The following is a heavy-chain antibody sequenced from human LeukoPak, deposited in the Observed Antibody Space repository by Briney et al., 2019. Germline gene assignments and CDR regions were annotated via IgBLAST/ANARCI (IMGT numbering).Heavy chain of an antibody. D-gene: IGHD2-15*01. V-gene: IGHV3-23*01. CDR3: AKVILPRGYCSGGSCQADY. J-gene: IGHJ4*02. CDR1: GFTFSSYA. CDR2: ISGSGGST. Sequence: PGGSLRLSCAASGFTFSSYAMSWVRQAPGKGLEWVSAISGSGGSTYYADSVKGRFTISRDNSKNTLYLQMNSLRAEDTAVYYCAKVILPRGYCSGGSCQADYWGQGTLVTVSS.